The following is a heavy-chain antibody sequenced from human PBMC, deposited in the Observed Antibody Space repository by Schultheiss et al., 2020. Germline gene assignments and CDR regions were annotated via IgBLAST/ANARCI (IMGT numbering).Heavy chain of an antibody. CDR1: GFTFSSYG. V-gene: IGHV3-23*01. D-gene: IGHD5-12*01. CDR2: ISGNGDTT. CDR3: ARRGYSGYDSGMDV. Sequence: GGSLRLSCAASGFTFSSYGMHWVRQAPGKGLEWVSSISGNGDTTFYGDSVKGRFTISRDNSKNTLYLQMNSLRAEDTAVYYCARRGYSGYDSGMDVWGQGTTGTVSS. J-gene: IGHJ6*02.